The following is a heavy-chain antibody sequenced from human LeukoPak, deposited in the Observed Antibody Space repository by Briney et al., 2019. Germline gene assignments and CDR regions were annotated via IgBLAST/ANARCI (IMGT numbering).Heavy chain of an antibody. V-gene: IGHV3-48*03. J-gene: IGHJ4*02. D-gene: IGHD6-19*01. CDR1: GFTFGSYE. Sequence: PGGSLRLSCAASGFTFGSYEMIWVRQAPGKGLEWVSYISRRGSTIHYADSVKGRFTISRDNAKNSLYLQMNSLRAEDTAVYYCARKDSGWHIYRGQGTLVTVSS. CDR3: ARKDSGWHIY. CDR2: ISRRGSTI.